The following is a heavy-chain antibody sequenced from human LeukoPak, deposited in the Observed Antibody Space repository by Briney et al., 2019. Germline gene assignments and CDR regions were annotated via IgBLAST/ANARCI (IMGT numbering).Heavy chain of an antibody. D-gene: IGHD5-18*01. V-gene: IGHV3-23*01. CDR3: AKDGRFTYAHDAFEI. J-gene: IGHJ3*02. CDR2: MSARSGDT. Sequence: PGGSLRLSCAASGFTFSMYAMSWVRQAPGKGLEWVSGMSARSGDTYYADSEKGRFTISRDNSNNMLYLEMNSLTAEDTALYHCAKDGRFTYAHDAFEIWGQGTTVTVSS. CDR1: GFTFSMYA.